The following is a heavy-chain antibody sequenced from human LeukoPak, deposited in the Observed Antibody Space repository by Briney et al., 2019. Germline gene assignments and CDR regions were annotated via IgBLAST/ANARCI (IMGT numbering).Heavy chain of an antibody. V-gene: IGHV1-46*01. CDR1: GYTFTTYY. D-gene: IGHD6-19*01. J-gene: IGHJ4*02. Sequence: ASVKVSCKASGYTFTTYYMHWLRQAPGQGLEWMGIINPSGGSATYPQKFQGRVPMTRDTSTSTVYMELSSLRSEDTAVYYCATSSGYFGSFDYWGQGTLVTVSS. CDR2: INPSGGSA. CDR3: ATSSGYFGSFDY.